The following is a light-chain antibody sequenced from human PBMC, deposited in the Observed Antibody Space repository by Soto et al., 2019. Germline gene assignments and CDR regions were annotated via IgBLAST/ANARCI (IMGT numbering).Light chain of an antibody. CDR2: GAS. V-gene: IGKV3-15*01. J-gene: IGKJ4*01. CDR1: QSVNSN. CDR3: QQYNNWPLT. Sequence: EIVMTQSPATLSVSPGERATLSCRASQSVNSNLAWYQQKPGQAPRLLFYGASTRATGIPARFSGSGSGTEFTLTISSLQSEDCAVYYCQQYNNWPLTVGRGTRVEIK.